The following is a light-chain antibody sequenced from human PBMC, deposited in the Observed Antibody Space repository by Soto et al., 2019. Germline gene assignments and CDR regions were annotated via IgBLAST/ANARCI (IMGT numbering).Light chain of an antibody. CDR2: STS. J-gene: IGKJ1*01. Sequence: DIQMTQSPSSESASGGDKVTIXXRASQVIDNWLAWYQQKPGEPPKXVIYSTSSLQSGVPSRFSGSRSGTEFTLTISSLQPDDFATYYCQQYESFSRTFGQGTKVDI. CDR1: QVIDNW. CDR3: QQYESFSRT. V-gene: IGKV1-12*01.